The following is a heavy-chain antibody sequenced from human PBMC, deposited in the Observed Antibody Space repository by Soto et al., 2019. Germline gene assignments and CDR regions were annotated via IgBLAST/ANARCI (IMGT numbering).Heavy chain of an antibody. CDR2: IWYDGSNQ. CDR3: GRDGALGDTAVVDS. V-gene: IGHV3-33*01. Sequence: QVQLVESGGGVVQPGKSLRLSFAASGFTFRTYGMQWVRQSPGKGLEWVAVIWYDGSNQYHGDSFKGRFTIYRDNSKNTLYLQINNLRAEDTAVYYCGRDGALGDTAVVDSWGQGTLVTVSS. J-gene: IGHJ4*02. CDR1: GFTFRTYG. D-gene: IGHD5-18*01.